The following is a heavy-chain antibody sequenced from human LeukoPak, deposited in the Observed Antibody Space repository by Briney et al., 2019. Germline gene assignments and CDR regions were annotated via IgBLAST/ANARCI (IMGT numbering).Heavy chain of an antibody. CDR3: ARRPGYYYGSGSYYKTYYFDY. CDR2: ICPGDSDT. V-gene: IGHV5-51*01. Sequence: GESLQISCWGVGDSFTSYWIGWVRQMPGKGLEWMGIICPGDSDTRYSPSFQGQVTISADKSISTAYLQWSSLTASDTAMYYCARRPGYYYGSGSYYKTYYFDYWGQGTLVTVSS. CDR1: GDSFTSYW. J-gene: IGHJ4*02. D-gene: IGHD3-10*01.